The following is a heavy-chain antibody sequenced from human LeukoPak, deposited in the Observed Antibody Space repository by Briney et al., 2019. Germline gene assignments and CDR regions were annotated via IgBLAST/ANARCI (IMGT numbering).Heavy chain of an antibody. V-gene: IGHV4-39*07. D-gene: IGHD4-17*01. CDR1: GGSISSNNYY. CDR3: VRDDFGDYTSSFDP. CDR2: INDGGST. J-gene: IGHJ5*02. Sequence: SETLSLTCTVSGGSISSNNYYWGWIRQPPGRGLEWIASINDGGSTYCNPSLKSRVTMSVDTSKNQFSLRLSSVTAADTAMYYCVRDDFGDYTSSFDPWGQGTLVTVSS.